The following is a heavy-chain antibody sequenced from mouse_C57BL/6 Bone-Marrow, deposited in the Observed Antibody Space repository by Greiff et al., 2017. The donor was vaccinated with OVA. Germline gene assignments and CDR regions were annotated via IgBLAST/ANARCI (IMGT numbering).Heavy chain of an antibody. CDR2: ISNLAYSI. D-gene: IGHD2-13*01. CDR1: GFTFSDYG. J-gene: IGHJ4*01. CDR3: ARGDGDYGAMDY. V-gene: IGHV5-15*01. Sequence: EVKLMESGGGLVQPGGSLKLSCAASGFTFSDYGMAWVRQALRKGPEWVAFISNLAYSIYYADTVTGRFTISSENAKNTLYLEMSSVRSEDTAMYYCARGDGDYGAMDYWGQGTSVTVSS.